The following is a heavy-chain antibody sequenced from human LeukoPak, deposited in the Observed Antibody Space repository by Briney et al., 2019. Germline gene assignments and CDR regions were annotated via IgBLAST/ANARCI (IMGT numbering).Heavy chain of an antibody. CDR2: AYYRSKWYN. J-gene: IGHJ4*02. V-gene: IGHV6-1*01. CDR1: GDSVSSKNGA. D-gene: IGHD6-19*01. Sequence: SQTLSLTCVVSGDSVSSKNGAWNWIRQSPSRGLEWLGRAYYRSKWYNDYAESMEGRMTISQDTSKNQYSLHLNSVTPDDTAVYYCARDFGTTGWHAFDYWGQGTLVTVSS. CDR3: ARDFGTTGWHAFDY.